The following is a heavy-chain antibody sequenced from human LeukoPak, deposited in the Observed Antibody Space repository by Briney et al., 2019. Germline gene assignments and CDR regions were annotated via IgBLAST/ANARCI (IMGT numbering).Heavy chain of an antibody. CDR3: ARGKSSGYYLDEAFDI. Sequence: PGGSLRLSCAASGFTVSSNYMSWVRQAPGKGLEWVSIIYNDGGTYYADSVKGRFTISRDDSKNTLYLQMNSLRAEDTAVYYCARGKSSGYYLDEAFDIWGQGTMVTVSS. D-gene: IGHD3-22*01. J-gene: IGHJ3*02. V-gene: IGHV3-53*01. CDR2: IYNDGGT. CDR1: GFTVSSNY.